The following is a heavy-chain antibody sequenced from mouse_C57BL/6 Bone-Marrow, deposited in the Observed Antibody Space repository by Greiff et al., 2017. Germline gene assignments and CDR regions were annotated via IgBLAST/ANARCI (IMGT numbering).Heavy chain of an antibody. J-gene: IGHJ4*01. Sequence: VQLQQSGGDLVKPGGSLKLSCAASGFTFSSYGMSWVRQTPDKRLEWVATISSGGSYTYYPDSVKGRFTISRDNAKNTLYLQMSSLKSEDTAMYYCARRYGKRMDYWGQGTSVTVSS. V-gene: IGHV5-6*01. CDR1: GFTFSSYG. CDR2: ISSGGSYT. D-gene: IGHD2-1*01. CDR3: ARRYGKRMDY.